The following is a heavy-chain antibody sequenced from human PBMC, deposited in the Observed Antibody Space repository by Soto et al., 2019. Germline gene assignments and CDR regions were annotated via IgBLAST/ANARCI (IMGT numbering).Heavy chain of an antibody. V-gene: IGHV3-48*02. J-gene: IGHJ6*02. CDR1: GFTFSSYS. CDR2: ISSSSSTM. CDR3: AGDTVRKYDCWSGYFKQGGEYCYYGMEV. Sequence: GGSLRLSCAASGFTFSSYSMNWVRQAPGKGLEWVSYISSSSSTMYYADSVKGRFTISRDNAKNSLYLQMNSLRDEDTAVYYCAGDTVRKYDCWSGYFKQGGEYCYYGMEVWGQGTTVSGPS. D-gene: IGHD3-3*01.